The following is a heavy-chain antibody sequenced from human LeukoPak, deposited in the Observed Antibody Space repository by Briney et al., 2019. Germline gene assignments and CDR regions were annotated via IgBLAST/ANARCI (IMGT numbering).Heavy chain of an antibody. Sequence: GGSLRLSCVASGFTFSSYAMSWVRQAPGKGLEWVSAISGSGVTTHYAGSVKGRFSISRDNSKNTLYLQMNSLRAEDTAVYYCAKAIAVAATWLAWGQGTLVTVSS. CDR3: AKAIAVAATWLA. V-gene: IGHV3-23*01. CDR1: GFTFSSYA. D-gene: IGHD6-19*01. CDR2: ISGSGVTT. J-gene: IGHJ5*02.